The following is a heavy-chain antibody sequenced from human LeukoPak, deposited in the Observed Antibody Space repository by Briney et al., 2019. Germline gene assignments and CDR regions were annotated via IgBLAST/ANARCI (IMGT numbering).Heavy chain of an antibody. V-gene: IGHV4-39*07. Sequence: SETLSLTCTVSGGSISSGSYYWSWIRQPAGKGLEWIGSIYHSGSTYYNPSLKSRVTISVDTSKNQFSLKLSSVTAADTAVYYCARLRVGVAAADFDPWGQGTLVTVSS. CDR2: IYHSGST. D-gene: IGHD2-15*01. J-gene: IGHJ5*02. CDR1: GGSISSGSYY. CDR3: ARLRVGVAAADFDP.